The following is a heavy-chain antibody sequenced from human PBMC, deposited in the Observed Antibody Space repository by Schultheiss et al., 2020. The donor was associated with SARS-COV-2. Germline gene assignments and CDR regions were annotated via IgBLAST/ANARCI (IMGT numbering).Heavy chain of an antibody. CDR2: ISWNSGSI. CDR3: AKDNSSGPYYFDY. J-gene: IGHJ4*02. V-gene: IGHV3-9*01. CDR1: GFTFDDYA. D-gene: IGHD6-19*01. Sequence: GGSLRLSCAASGFTFDDYAMHWVRQAPGKGLEWVSGISWNSGSIGYADSVKGRFTISRDNAKNSLYLQMNSLRAEDTALYYCAKDNSSGPYYFDYWGQGTLVTVAS.